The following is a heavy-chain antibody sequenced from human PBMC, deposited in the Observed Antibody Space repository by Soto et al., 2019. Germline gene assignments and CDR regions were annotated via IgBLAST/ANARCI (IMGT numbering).Heavy chain of an antibody. V-gene: IGHV3-23*01. CDR1: GFTFSSHA. J-gene: IGHJ4*02. CDR3: AKHLSYYYDATGYHFDY. CDR2: ISGGGGST. D-gene: IGHD3-22*01. Sequence: GGSLRLSCVASGFTFSSHAMSWVRQAPGKGLQWVSSISGGGGSTYYAESLKGRFTISRDNSQNTLFLQMSSLRAEDTAFYFCAKHLSYYYDATGYHFDYWGQGNLVTVSS.